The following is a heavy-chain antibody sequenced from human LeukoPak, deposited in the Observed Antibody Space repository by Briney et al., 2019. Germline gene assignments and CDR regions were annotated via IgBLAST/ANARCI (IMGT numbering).Heavy chain of an antibody. V-gene: IGHV3-48*03. CDR1: GFTFSSYE. Sequence: GGSLRLSCAASGFTFSSYEMNWVRKAPGKGLEWISYISTGGRTIYYADSVRGRFTISRDNAKNSLYLQMNSLRAEDTAVYFCARSGYYFDYWGQGTLVTVSS. D-gene: IGHD6-13*01. CDR3: ARSGYYFDY. CDR2: ISTGGRTI. J-gene: IGHJ4*02.